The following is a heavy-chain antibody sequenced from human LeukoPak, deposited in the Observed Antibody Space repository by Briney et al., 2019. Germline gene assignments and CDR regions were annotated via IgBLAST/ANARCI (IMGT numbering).Heavy chain of an antibody. Sequence: PSETLSLTCTVSGGPVSSGSYYWSWIRQPPGKGLEWIGYIYYSGSTNYNPSLKSRVTISVDTSKNQFSLKLSSVTAADTAVYYCAREVGIAARPFDYWGQGTLVTVSS. CDR3: AREVGIAARPFDY. CDR1: GGPVSSGSYY. CDR2: IYYSGST. V-gene: IGHV4-61*01. D-gene: IGHD6-6*01. J-gene: IGHJ4*02.